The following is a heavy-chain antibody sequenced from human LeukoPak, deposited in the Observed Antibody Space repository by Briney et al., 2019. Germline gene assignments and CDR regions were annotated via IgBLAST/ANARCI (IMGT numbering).Heavy chain of an antibody. D-gene: IGHD6-6*01. Sequence: PGGSLRLSCAASGFTFSSYAMHWVRQAPGKGLEWVAVISYDGSNKYYADSVKGRFTISRDNSKNTLYLQMNSLRAEDTAVYYCAREGAGEQLVGFDYWGKGTLVTVSS. CDR3: AREGAGEQLVGFDY. V-gene: IGHV3-30*04. CDR2: ISYDGSNK. CDR1: GFTFSSYA. J-gene: IGHJ4*02.